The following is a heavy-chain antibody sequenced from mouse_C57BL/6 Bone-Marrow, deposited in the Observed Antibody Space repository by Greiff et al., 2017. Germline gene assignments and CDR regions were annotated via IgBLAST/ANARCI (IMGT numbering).Heavy chain of an antibody. J-gene: IGHJ1*03. CDR2: ISNTANGHTT. D-gene: IGHD1-1*01. Sequence: EVQGVESGGGLVQPGGSLSLSCAASGFTFTDYYMSWVSQPPGQALEWLGFISNTANGHTTEYSASVKGRFTISRDNPPSILYLQLHALRAEVSPPSSCASCPYGSRYWYFAVWCTGTTITVSS. CDR1: GFTFTDYY. CDR3: ASCPYGSRYWYFAV. V-gene: IGHV7-3*01.